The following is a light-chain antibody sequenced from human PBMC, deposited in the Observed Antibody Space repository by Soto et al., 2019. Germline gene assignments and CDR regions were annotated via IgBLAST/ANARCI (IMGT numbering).Light chain of an antibody. CDR1: SSNVGKNY. J-gene: IGLJ3*02. CDR2: DNN. CDR3: GAWDGILSAGV. V-gene: IGLV1-51*01. Sequence: QSVLTQPPSVSAAPGQKVTISCSGSSSNVGKNYVSWYQQLPGTAPKLLIYDNNKRPSGIPDRFSGSKSGTSATLGITGLQTGDEADYYCGAWDGILSAGVFGGGTKLTVL.